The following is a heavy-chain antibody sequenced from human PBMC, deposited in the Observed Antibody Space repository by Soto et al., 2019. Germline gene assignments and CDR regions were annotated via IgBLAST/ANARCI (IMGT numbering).Heavy chain of an antibody. J-gene: IGHJ6*02. V-gene: IGHV1-69*06. CDR1: GGTFSSYA. CDR3: ARGGYSSTWSNLLDRSGLDV. Sequence: QVQLVQSGAEAKKPGSSVKVSCKTSGGTFSSYAISWVRQAPGQGLEWMGGIVPLFRTTNYAQKFQGRVTITADTYTYTVYMELGGLRSGDTAVYYCARGGYSSTWSNLLDRSGLDVWCQGTTVTVSS. CDR2: IVPLFRTT. D-gene: IGHD6-13*01.